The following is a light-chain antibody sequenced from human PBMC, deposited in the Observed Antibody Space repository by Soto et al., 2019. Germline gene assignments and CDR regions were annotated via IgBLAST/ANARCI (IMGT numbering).Light chain of an antibody. CDR3: LLSYSGARLYV. CDR1: TGAVTSGHY. V-gene: IGLV7-46*01. J-gene: IGLJ1*01. Sequence: QAVVTQEPSLTVSPGGTVTLTCGSSTGAVTSGHYPYWFQQKPGQAPRTLIYDTSNKHSWTPAQFSGSLLGGKAALTLSGAQPEDEAEYYCLLSYSGARLYVFGTGTKVTVL. CDR2: DTS.